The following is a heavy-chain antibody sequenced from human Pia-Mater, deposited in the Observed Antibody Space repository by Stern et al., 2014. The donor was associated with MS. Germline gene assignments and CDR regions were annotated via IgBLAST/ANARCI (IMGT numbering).Heavy chain of an antibody. V-gene: IGHV1-2*06. J-gene: IGHJ4*02. CDR2: IGPASVAT. Sequence: VQLVESGAEVRKPGASVKVSCKASGYTFTGHYVHWVRQAPGQGLEWMGRIGPASVATNFAQKFQGRVTLTRDTSISTAYMELSSLTSDDTAVYYCARQYSSYPDYWGQGTLVTVSS. D-gene: IGHD4-11*01. CDR3: ARQYSSYPDY. CDR1: GYTFTGHY.